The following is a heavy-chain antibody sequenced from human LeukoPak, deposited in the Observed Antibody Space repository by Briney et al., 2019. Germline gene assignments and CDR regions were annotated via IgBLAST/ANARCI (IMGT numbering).Heavy chain of an antibody. CDR1: GFTFSSHD. V-gene: IGHV3-30*18. J-gene: IGHJ4*02. CDR3: AKDGARYLLTYYFEY. Sequence: GGSLRLSCAASGFTFSSHDMHWVRQAPGKGLEWVAAISYDGSKQLYADSVKGRFTISRDNSKNTLNLQMNSLRDEDTAVYYCAKDGARYLLTYYFEYWGQGTLVSVSS. D-gene: IGHD3-9*01. CDR2: ISYDGSKQ.